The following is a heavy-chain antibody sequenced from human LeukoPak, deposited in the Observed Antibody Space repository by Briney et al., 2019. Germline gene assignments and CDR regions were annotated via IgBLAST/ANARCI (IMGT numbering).Heavy chain of an antibody. J-gene: IGHJ4*02. D-gene: IGHD2-2*01. Sequence: GGSLRLSCAASGFTFSRHWMHWVRQAPGKGLVWISRINSDASDTNYADFVKGRFTISRDNAKNTVYLQINSLRDEDTAVYYCARVCSSTDCLIPDWGQGTLVTVSS. CDR1: GFTFSRHW. V-gene: IGHV3-74*01. CDR3: ARVCSSTDCLIPD. CDR2: INSDASDT.